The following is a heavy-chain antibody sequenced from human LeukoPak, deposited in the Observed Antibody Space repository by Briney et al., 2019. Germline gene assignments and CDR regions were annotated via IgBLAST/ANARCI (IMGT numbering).Heavy chain of an antibody. CDR2: ISGSGGST. CDR3: AKTSIPSSFTMIVVVITSGFYFDY. D-gene: IGHD3-22*01. CDR1: GFTFSSYA. J-gene: IGHJ4*02. V-gene: IGHV3-23*01. Sequence: PGGSLRLSCAASGFTFSSYAMSWVRQAPGKGLEWVSAISGSGGSTYYADSVKGRFTISRDNSKNTLYLQMNSLRAGDTAVYYCAKTSIPSSFTMIVVVITSGFYFDYWGQGTLVTVSS.